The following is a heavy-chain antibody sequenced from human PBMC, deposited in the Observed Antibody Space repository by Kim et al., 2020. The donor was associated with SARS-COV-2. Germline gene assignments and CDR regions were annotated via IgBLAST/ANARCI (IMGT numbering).Heavy chain of an antibody. CDR3: AKVQGGGSYVDS. CDR2: INGDGSRT. D-gene: IGHD1-26*01. Sequence: GGSLRLSCAASGFTFSSYWMHWVRQAPGKGPMWLSRINGDGSRTTYADSVKGRFTISRDNAKNTLYLQIDSLRAEDTALYYCAKVQGGGSYVDSWGQGTL. J-gene: IGHJ4*02. V-gene: IGHV3-74*01. CDR1: GFTFSSYW.